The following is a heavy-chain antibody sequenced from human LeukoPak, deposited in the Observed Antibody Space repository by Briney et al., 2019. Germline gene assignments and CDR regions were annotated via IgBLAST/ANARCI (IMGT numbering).Heavy chain of an antibody. Sequence: GGSLRLSCAASGFTFSNYAMHWVRQAPGKGLEWVAVISYDGSNKYYADSVKGRFTTSRDNSKNTLYLQMNSLRAEDTAVYYCAKDQGYYGSGSYKEYFQHWGQGTLVTVSS. CDR2: ISYDGSNK. V-gene: IGHV3-30-3*01. D-gene: IGHD3-10*01. CDR1: GFTFSNYA. CDR3: AKDQGYYGSGSYKEYFQH. J-gene: IGHJ1*01.